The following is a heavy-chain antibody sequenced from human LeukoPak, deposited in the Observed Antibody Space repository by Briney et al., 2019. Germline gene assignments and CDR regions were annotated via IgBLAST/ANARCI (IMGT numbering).Heavy chain of an antibody. V-gene: IGHV4-31*03. CDR3: AREDGDYKYFDY. CDR2: IYYSGST. J-gene: IGHJ4*02. D-gene: IGHD4-17*01. Sequence: SETLSLTCTVSGGSISSGGYYWSWIRQHPGKGLEWIGYIYYSGSTYYNPSLKSRVTISVDTSKNQFSLKLSSVTAADTAVYYCAREDGDYKYFDYWGQGTLVTVFS. CDR1: GGSISSGGYY.